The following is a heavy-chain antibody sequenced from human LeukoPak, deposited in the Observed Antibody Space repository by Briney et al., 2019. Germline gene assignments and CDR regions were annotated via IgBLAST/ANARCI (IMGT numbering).Heavy chain of an antibody. V-gene: IGHV3-21*01. CDR2: ISSSSSYI. CDR3: AKEKEYYDILTGFDP. CDR1: GFTFSSYS. D-gene: IGHD3-9*01. Sequence: GGSLRLSCAASGFTFSSYSMNWVRQAPGKGLEWVSSISSSSSYIYYADSVKGRFTISRDNAKNSLYLQMYSLRAEDTAVYYCAKEKEYYDILTGFDPWGQGTLVTVSS. J-gene: IGHJ5*02.